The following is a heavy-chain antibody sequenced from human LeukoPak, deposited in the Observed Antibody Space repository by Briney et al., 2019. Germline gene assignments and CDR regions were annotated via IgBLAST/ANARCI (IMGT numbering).Heavy chain of an antibody. Sequence: GGSLRLSCAASGFTFSSYWMSWVRQAQGMGLEWVANIKQDGSEKYYEDSVKGRFTISRDNAKNSLYLQMNSLRAEDTAVYYCARDYDFWEIDYWGQGTLVTVSS. V-gene: IGHV3-7*01. CDR3: ARDYDFWEIDY. J-gene: IGHJ4*02. D-gene: IGHD3-3*01. CDR2: IKQDGSEK. CDR1: GFTFSSYW.